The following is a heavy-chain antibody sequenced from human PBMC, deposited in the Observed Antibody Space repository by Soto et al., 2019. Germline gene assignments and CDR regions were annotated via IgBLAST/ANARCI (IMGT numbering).Heavy chain of an antibody. CDR1: GYTFTSYG. J-gene: IGHJ5*02. Sequence: GASVKVSCKASGYTFTSYGISWVRQAPGQGLEWMGWISAYNGNTNYAQKLQGRVTMTTDTSTSTAYVELRSLRSDDTAVYYCARDRRGNYYDSSGYYLDNWFDPWGQGTLVTVSS. CDR3: ARDRRGNYYDSSGYYLDNWFDP. D-gene: IGHD3-22*01. CDR2: ISAYNGNT. V-gene: IGHV1-18*04.